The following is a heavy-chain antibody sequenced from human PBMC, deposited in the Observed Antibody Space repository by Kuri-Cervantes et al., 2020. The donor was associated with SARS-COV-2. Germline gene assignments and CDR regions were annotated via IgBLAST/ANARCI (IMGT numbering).Heavy chain of an antibody. Sequence: ASVKVSCKASGYSFTVYYMHWVRQVPGQGLEWMGWINPNNGATNYLQKFEGRVTMTRDTSINTAYMELSRLRFDDTAVYYCAKDHSNWNSYYFDYWGQGTLVTVSS. V-gene: IGHV1-2*02. J-gene: IGHJ4*02. CDR1: GYSFTVYY. CDR2: INPNNGAT. CDR3: AKDHSNWNSYYFDY. D-gene: IGHD1-1*01.